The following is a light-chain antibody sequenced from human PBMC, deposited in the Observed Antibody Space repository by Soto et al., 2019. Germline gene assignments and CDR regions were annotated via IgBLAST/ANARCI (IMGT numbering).Light chain of an antibody. CDR3: QQYGSSPPIT. Sequence: EIVLTQSPGTLSLSPGERATLSCRASQSVSSTYLAWYQQKPGQAPRLLIYGASSRATGIPDRFIGSGSGTDFTLTISRLEPEDFAVYYCQQYGSSPPITFGQGTLLEIK. J-gene: IGKJ5*01. V-gene: IGKV3-20*01. CDR2: GAS. CDR1: QSVSSTY.